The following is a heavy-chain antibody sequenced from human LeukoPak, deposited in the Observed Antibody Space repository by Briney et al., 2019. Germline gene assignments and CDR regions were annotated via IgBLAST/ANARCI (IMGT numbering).Heavy chain of an antibody. CDR2: FDPEDGET. Sequence: ASVKVSCKVSGYTLTELSMHWVRQAPGKGLEWMGGFDPEDGETIYAQKFQGRVTMTEDTSTDTAYMELSSLRSEDTAVYYCATVAVAGTGGEAAPFDYWGQGTLVTVSS. CDR1: GYTLTELS. D-gene: IGHD6-19*01. CDR3: ATVAVAGTGGEAAPFDY. J-gene: IGHJ4*02. V-gene: IGHV1-24*01.